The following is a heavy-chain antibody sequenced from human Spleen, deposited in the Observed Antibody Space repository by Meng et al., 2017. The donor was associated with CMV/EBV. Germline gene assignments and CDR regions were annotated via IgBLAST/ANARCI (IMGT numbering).Heavy chain of an antibody. Sequence: GGSLRLSCAASGFTFSSYAMHWVRQAPGKGLEWVAVISYDGSNKYYADSVKGRFTISRDNSKNTLYLQMNSLRAEDTAVYYCARGGRVTAMGYYYYGMDVWGQGTTVTVSS. V-gene: IGHV3-30-3*01. CDR3: ARGGRVTAMGYYYYGMDV. D-gene: IGHD5-18*01. J-gene: IGHJ6*02. CDR2: ISYDGSNK. CDR1: GFTFSSYA.